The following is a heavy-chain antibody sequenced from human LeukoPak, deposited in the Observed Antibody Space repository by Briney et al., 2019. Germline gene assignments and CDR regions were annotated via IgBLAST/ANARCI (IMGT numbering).Heavy chain of an antibody. CDR1: GFTFSTYN. CDR3: ASRCSSTSCYTTTFDP. D-gene: IGHD2-2*02. CDR2: ISSSGSTI. J-gene: IGHJ5*02. V-gene: IGHV3-48*04. Sequence: GGSLRLSCAASGFTFSTYNMNWVRQAPGKGLEWVSYISSSGSTIYYADSVKGRFTISRDNAKNSLYLQMNSLRAEDTAVYYCASRCSSTSCYTTTFDPWGQGTLVTVSS.